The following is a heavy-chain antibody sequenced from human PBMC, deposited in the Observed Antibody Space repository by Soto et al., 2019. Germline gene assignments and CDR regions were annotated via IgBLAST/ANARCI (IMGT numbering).Heavy chain of an antibody. CDR3: VRGHPAGLLGPPDY. V-gene: IGHV4-31*03. CDR1: GGSISSGDFF. Sequence: QVQLQESGPGLVKPSQTLSLTCTVSGGSISSGDFFWSWIRQHPGKGLECIGYIYHSGSTYYNPSRNSRLTFSVDTSKTQFSVQLSSVTAADTAVYYCVRGHPAGLLGPPDYWGQGTLVTVSS. D-gene: IGHD2-21*01. CDR2: IYHSGST. J-gene: IGHJ4*02.